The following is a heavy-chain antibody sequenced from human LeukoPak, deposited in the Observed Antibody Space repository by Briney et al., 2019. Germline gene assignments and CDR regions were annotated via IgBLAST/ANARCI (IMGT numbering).Heavy chain of an antibody. CDR3: ARDKPPYSGSYYDSLDY. Sequence: GGSLRLSCAASGFTFSSYAMPWVRQAPGKGLEWVAVISYDGSNKYYADSVKGRFTISRDNSKNTLYLQMNSLRAEDTAVYYCARDKPPYSGSYYDSLDYWGQGTLVTVSS. J-gene: IGHJ4*02. V-gene: IGHV3-30*04. CDR1: GFTFSSYA. D-gene: IGHD1-26*01. CDR2: ISYDGSNK.